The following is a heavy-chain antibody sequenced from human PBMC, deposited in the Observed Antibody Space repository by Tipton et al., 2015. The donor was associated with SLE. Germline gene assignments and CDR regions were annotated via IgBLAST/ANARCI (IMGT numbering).Heavy chain of an antibody. D-gene: IGHD3-22*01. V-gene: IGHV4-59*01. J-gene: IGHJ4*02. Sequence: TLSLTCTVSGGSINRYYWSWIRQAPGKGLEWIGYIYFTGSTRYNPSLESRVTMSVDTSKNQFSLKLNSVTAADTAVYYCARDEYRYDTTGYHLLGHFDFWGQGTLVTVSS. CDR3: ARDEYRYDTTGYHLLGHFDF. CDR2: IYFTGST. CDR1: GGSINRYY.